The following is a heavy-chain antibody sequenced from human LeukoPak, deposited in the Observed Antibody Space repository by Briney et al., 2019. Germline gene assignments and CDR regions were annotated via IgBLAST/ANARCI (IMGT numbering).Heavy chain of an antibody. CDR3: ARADTTYYYDFSGYLAPGTFDY. CDR2: ISWNSDSI. J-gene: IGHJ4*02. CDR1: GFTFADYA. Sequence: PGGSLRLSCAASGFTFADYAMHWVRQAPGKGLEWVSGISWNSDSIGYADSVKGRYTISRDNAKNSLYLQMNSLRAEDTAVYYCARADTTYYYDFSGYLAPGTFDYWGQGALVTVSS. D-gene: IGHD3-22*01. V-gene: IGHV3-9*01.